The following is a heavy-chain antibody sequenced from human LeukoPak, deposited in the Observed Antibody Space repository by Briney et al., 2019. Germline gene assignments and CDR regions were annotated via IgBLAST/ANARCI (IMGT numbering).Heavy chain of an antibody. Sequence: PSETLSLTCTVSGASIRSYYWSWTRQPPGKGLECIGYIYYTGSTNYNYNPSLKSRVTISVDTSKNQFSLKLSSVTAADTAVYYCARHGPRRDGYNYDYWGPGTLVTVSS. V-gene: IGHV4-59*08. CDR2: IYYTGSTNY. CDR1: GASIRSYY. D-gene: IGHD5-24*01. J-gene: IGHJ4*02. CDR3: ARHGPRRDGYNYDY.